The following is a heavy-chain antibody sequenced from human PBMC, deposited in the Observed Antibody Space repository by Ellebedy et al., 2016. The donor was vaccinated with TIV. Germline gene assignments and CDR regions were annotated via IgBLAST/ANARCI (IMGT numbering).Heavy chain of an antibody. CDR2: ISGSGGST. D-gene: IGHD1-1*01. CDR1: GFTFSSYA. CDR3: AKNEGGVGYFDY. Sequence: GGSLRLSXAASGFTFSSYAMSWVRQAPGKGLEWVSAISGSGGSTYYADSVKGRFTISRDNSKNTLYLQMNSLRAEDTAVYYCAKNEGGVGYFDYWGQGTLVTVSS. V-gene: IGHV3-23*01. J-gene: IGHJ4*02.